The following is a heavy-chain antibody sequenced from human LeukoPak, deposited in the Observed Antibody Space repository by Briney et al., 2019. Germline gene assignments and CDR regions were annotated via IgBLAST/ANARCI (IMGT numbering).Heavy chain of an antibody. CDR3: ARVGYSYGYYYYGMDV. V-gene: IGHV3-21*01. Sequence: GGSLRLSCAASGFTLSSYNMNWVRQAPGKGLEWISSISSGSSHIHYADSVKGRFTISRDSAKNSLYLQMNSLRAEDTAVYYCARVGYSYGYYYYGMDVWGQGTTVTVSS. J-gene: IGHJ6*02. CDR2: ISSGSSHI. D-gene: IGHD5-18*01. CDR1: GFTLSSYN.